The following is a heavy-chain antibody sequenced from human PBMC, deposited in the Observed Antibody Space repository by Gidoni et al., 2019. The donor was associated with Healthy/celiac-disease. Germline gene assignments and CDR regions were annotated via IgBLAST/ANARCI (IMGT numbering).Heavy chain of an antibody. J-gene: IGHJ4*02. CDR1: GYTFPGYY. Sequence: QVQLVQSGAEVKKPGASVKVSCKASGYTFPGYYLHWVRPAPGQGLEWMGWINPTSGGPNYAQKFQGWVTMTRDTSISTAYMELSRLRSDDTAVYYCAREASGSYGYWGQGTLVTVSS. V-gene: IGHV1-2*04. CDR2: INPTSGGP. D-gene: IGHD1-26*01. CDR3: AREASGSYGY.